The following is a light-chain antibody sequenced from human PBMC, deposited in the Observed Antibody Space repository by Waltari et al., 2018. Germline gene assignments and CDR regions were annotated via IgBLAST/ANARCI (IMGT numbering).Light chain of an antibody. CDR2: KNN. Sequence: SSELTQPSSVSVSPGQTARITCSAATFPNHSAYWYQQRPGQAPILIIYKNNERPPGIPERFAGSSSGTTVALTISGAQAEDEADYYCQSTDSNGSSWVFGGGTKLTVL. CDR1: TFPNHS. V-gene: IGLV3-25*03. J-gene: IGLJ3*02. CDR3: QSTDSNGSSWV.